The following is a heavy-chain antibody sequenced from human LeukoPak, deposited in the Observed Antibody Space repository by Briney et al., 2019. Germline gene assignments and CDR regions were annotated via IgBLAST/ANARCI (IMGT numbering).Heavy chain of an antibody. D-gene: IGHD6-13*01. CDR1: GYSFTSYW. CDR3: ARDLGRRSTQQLVGY. J-gene: IGHJ4*02. V-gene: IGHV5-51*01. Sequence: GESLKISCKGSGYSFTSYWIGWVRQMPGKGLEWMGIIYPGDSDTRYSPSFQGQVTISADKSISTAYLQWSSLKASDTAMYYCARDLGRRSTQQLVGYWGQGTLVTVSS. CDR2: IYPGDSDT.